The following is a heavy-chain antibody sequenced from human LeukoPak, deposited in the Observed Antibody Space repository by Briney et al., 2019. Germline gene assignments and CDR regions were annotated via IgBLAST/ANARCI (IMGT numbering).Heavy chain of an antibody. Sequence: SETLSLTCAVYGGSFSGYYWSWIRQPPGKGLEWIGEINHSGSTNYNPSLKSRVTISVDTSKNQFSLKLSSVTAADTAVYYCARKRITIFGVVIHVYYFDYWGQGTLVTVSS. J-gene: IGHJ4*02. CDR3: ARKRITIFGVVIHVYYFDY. D-gene: IGHD3-3*01. V-gene: IGHV4-34*01. CDR1: GGSFSGYY. CDR2: INHSGST.